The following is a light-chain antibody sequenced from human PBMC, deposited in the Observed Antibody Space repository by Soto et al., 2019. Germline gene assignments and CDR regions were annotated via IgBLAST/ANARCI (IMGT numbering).Light chain of an antibody. Sequence: EIVLTQSPGTLSLSPGERATLSCRASQSVSSCYLAWYQQKPGQAPRLLIYGASSRTPGIPDRFSGSGSGTDFTLTISRLEPEDFAVYYCQQYRSSPTFVGGTKVEIK. V-gene: IGKV3-20*01. CDR2: GAS. CDR1: QSVSSCY. CDR3: QQYRSSPT. J-gene: IGKJ4*01.